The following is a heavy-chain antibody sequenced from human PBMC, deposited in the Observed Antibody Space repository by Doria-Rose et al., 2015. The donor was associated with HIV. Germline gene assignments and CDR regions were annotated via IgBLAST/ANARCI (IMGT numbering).Heavy chain of an antibody. D-gene: IGHD6-13*01. J-gene: IGHJ4*02. V-gene: IGHV2-26*01. CDR1: GVSLSSPGMG. CDR2: IFPDDER. Sequence: QESGPVLVKPTETLTLTCTVSGVSLSSPGMGVSWIRQPPGRALEWLANIFPDDERSYKTSLKSRLTIFRGTSKSQVVLTMTDMDPVDTATYYCARIKSSRWYHKYYFDFWGQGTLVIVSA. CDR3: ARIKSSRWYHKYYFDF.